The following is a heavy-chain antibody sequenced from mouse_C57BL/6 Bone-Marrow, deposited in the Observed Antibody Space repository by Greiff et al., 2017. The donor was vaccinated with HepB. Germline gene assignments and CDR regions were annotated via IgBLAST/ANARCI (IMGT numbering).Heavy chain of an antibody. D-gene: IGHD2-13*01. CDR2: ISNGGGST. Sequence: VQLQESGGGLVQPGGSLKLSCAASGFTFSDYYMYWVRQTPEKRLEWVAYISNGGGSTYYPDTVKGRFTISRDNAKNTLYLQMSRLKSEDTAMYYCARQGYYGVDYWGQGTTLTVSS. CDR1: GFTFSDYY. V-gene: IGHV5-12*01. J-gene: IGHJ2*01. CDR3: ARQGYYGVDY.